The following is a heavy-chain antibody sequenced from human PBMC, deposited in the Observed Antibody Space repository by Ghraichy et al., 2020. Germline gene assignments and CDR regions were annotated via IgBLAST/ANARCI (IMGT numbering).Heavy chain of an antibody. CDR3: ARHRSLGGDYYYYYYGMDV. J-gene: IGHJ6*02. V-gene: IGHV4-59*01. Sequence: SETLSLTCTVSGGSISSYYWSWIRQPPGKGLEWIGYIYYSGSTNYNPSLKSRVTISVDTSKNQFSLKLSSVTAADTAVYYCARHRSLGGDYYYYYYGMDVWGQGATVTVSS. D-gene: IGHD3-16*02. CDR1: GGSISSYY. CDR2: IYYSGST.